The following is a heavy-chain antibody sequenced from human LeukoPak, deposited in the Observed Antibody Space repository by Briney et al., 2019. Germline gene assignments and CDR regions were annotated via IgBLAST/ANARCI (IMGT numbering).Heavy chain of an antibody. V-gene: IGHV1-69*05. CDR3: AEYHDAFDI. D-gene: IGHD2-2*01. J-gene: IGHJ3*02. Sequence: SGVQVCCTASAGAFTFYAIRWVRQAPGQGLGRMRGILPIFGTAKYAQHLQDRVTITTDESTSTAYKELSSLRSENTAVYCCAEYHDAFDIWGQGTMVTVSS. CDR1: AGAFTFYA. CDR2: ILPIFGTA.